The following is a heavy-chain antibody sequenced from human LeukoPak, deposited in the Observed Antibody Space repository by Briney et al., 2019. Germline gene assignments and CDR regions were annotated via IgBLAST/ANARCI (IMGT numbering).Heavy chain of an antibody. CDR2: IKQDGSEK. CDR3: ARDHHSSSWYRSYFDY. J-gene: IGHJ4*02. D-gene: IGHD6-13*01. CDR1: GFAFSNYA. V-gene: IGHV3-7*01. Sequence: GRSLRLSCAASGFAFSNYAMHWVRQAPGKGLEWVANIKQDGSEKYYVDSVKGRFTISRDNAKNSLYLQMNSLRAEDTAVYYCARDHHSSSWYRSYFDYWGQGTLVTVSS.